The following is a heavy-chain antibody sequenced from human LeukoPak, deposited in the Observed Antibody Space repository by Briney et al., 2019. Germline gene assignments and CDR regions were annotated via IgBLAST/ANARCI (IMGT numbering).Heavy chain of an antibody. V-gene: IGHV1-69*05. CDR3: ARDGVREARGLSLHYFDY. CDR2: IIPIFGTA. D-gene: IGHD6-6*01. CDR1: GGTFSSYA. J-gene: IGHJ4*02. Sequence: ASVKVSCKASGGTFSSYAISWVRQAPGQGLEWMGGIIPIFGTANYAQKFQGRVTITTDESTSTAYMELSSLRSEDTAVYYCARDGVREARGLSLHYFDYWGQGTLVTVSS.